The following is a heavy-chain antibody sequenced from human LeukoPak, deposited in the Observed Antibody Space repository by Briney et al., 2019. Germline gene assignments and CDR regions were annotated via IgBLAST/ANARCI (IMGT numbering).Heavy chain of an antibody. D-gene: IGHD3-22*01. CDR2: INHSGST. J-gene: IGHJ4*02. CDR1: GGSFSGYY. CDR3: ARGPRYYYDSSGYYF. V-gene: IGHV4-34*01. Sequence: SETLSLTCAVYGGSFSGYYWSWIRQPPGKGLEWIGEINHSGSTNYNPSLKSRVTISVDTSKNQFSLKLSSVTAADMAVYYCARGPRYYYDSSGYYFWGQGTLVTVSS.